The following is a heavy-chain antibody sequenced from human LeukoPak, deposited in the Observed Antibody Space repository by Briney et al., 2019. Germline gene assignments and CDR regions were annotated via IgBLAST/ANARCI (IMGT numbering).Heavy chain of an antibody. J-gene: IGHJ5*02. CDR2: ISYDGSNK. Sequence: GGSLRLSCAASGFTFSSYGMHWVRQAPGKGLEWVAVISYDGSNKYYADSVKGRFTISRDNSKNTLYLQMNSLRAEDTAVCYCAKGEWFDPWGQGTLVTVSS. CDR3: AKGEWFDP. CDR1: GFTFSSYG. V-gene: IGHV3-30*18.